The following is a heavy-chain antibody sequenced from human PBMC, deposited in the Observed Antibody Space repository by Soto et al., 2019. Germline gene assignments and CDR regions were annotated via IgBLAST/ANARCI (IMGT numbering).Heavy chain of an antibody. Sequence: ASVKVSCKASGYTFTSYYMHWVRQAPGQGLEWMGIINPSGGSTSYAQKFQGRVTMTRDTSTSTVYMELSSLRSEDTAVYYCARAGRVYSGWSAFDIWGKGTMVTVSS. CDR3: ARAGRVYSGWSAFDI. CDR2: INPSGGST. V-gene: IGHV1-46*01. D-gene: IGHD2-21*01. J-gene: IGHJ3*02. CDR1: GYTFTSYY.